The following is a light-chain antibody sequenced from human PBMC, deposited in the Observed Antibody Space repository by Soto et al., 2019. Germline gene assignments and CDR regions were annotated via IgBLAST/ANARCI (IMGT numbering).Light chain of an antibody. V-gene: IGLV4-69*01. CDR2: LNSDGSH. J-gene: IGLJ3*02. CDR1: SGHSNFA. Sequence: QLVLTQSPSASASLGASVKLTCNLSSGHSNFAIAWHQQQPEKGPRYLMRLNSDGSHSKGDGIPDRFSGSSSGAERYLTISSLQSEDEADYYCQTWGTGFWVFGGGTKLTVL. CDR3: QTWGTGFWV.